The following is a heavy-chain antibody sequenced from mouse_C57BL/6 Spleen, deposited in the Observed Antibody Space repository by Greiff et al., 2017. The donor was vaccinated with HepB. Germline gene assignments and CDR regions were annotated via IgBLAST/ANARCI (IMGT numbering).Heavy chain of an antibody. D-gene: IGHD1-1*01. CDR3: TRGEITTVVATGDWFAY. CDR2: ISSGGDYI. CDR1: GFTFSSYA. V-gene: IGHV5-9-1*02. Sequence: EVQLVESGEGLVKPGGSLKLSCAASGFTFSSYAMSWVRQTPEKRLEWVAYISSGGDYIYYADTVKGRFTISRDNARNTLYLQMSSLKSEETAMYYCTRGEITTVVATGDWFAYWGQGTLVTVSA. J-gene: IGHJ3*01.